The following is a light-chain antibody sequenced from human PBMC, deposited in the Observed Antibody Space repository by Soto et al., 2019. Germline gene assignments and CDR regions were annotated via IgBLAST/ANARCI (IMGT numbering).Light chain of an antibody. J-gene: IGKJ4*01. CDR2: AAS. V-gene: IGKV3-15*01. CDR3: QHYHSWPLT. Sequence: EIVMTQSPATLSVSPGERATLSCRASQGVGSTLAWYQQKPGQTPRLLIYAASTRATGVPARFSGSGSGTEFTLTSNSLQSEDFAVYYCQHYHSWPLTFGGGTKVEIK. CDR1: QGVGST.